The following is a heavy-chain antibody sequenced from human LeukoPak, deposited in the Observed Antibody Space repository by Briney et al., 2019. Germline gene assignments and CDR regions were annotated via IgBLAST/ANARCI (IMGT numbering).Heavy chain of an antibody. CDR2: IYYSGST. V-gene: IGHV4-38-2*02. Sequence: SETLSLTCTVSGYSISSGYYWGWIRQPPGKGLEWIGSIYYSGSTYYNPSLKSRVTISVDTSKNQFSLKLSSVTAADTAVYYCAREGYDILTGYQYYFDYWGQGTLVTVSS. D-gene: IGHD3-9*01. CDR1: GYSISSGYY. CDR3: AREGYDILTGYQYYFDY. J-gene: IGHJ4*02.